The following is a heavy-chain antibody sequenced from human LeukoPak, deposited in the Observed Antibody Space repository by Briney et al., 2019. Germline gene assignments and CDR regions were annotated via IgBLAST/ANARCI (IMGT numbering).Heavy chain of an antibody. V-gene: IGHV3-30*04. CDR2: ISYDGSNK. J-gene: IGHJ4*02. CDR3: ARDASAQLWFDY. CDR1: GFTFSSYA. D-gene: IGHD5-18*01. Sequence: GGSLRLSCAASGFTFSSYAMRWVRQAPGKGLEWVAVISYDGSNKYYADSVKGRFTISRDNSKNTLYLQMNSLRAEDTAVYYCARDASAQLWFDYWGQGTLVTVSS.